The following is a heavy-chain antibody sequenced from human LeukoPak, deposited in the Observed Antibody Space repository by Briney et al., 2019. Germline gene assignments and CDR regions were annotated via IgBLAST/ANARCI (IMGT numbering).Heavy chain of an antibody. Sequence: GGSLRLSCAASGFTFSSYGMSWVRQAPGKGLEWVGRIKTKTDGGTTDYAAPVKGRFTISRDDSKNTLYLQMNSLKTEDTAVYYCTTGPLRLGELSVIDSWGQGTLVTVSS. J-gene: IGHJ4*02. D-gene: IGHD3-16*02. CDR2: IKTKTDGGTT. V-gene: IGHV3-15*01. CDR3: TTGPLRLGELSVIDS. CDR1: GFTFSSYG.